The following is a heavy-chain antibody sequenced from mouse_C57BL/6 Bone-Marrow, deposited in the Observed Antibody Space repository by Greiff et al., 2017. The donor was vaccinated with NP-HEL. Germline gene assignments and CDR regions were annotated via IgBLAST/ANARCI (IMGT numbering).Heavy chain of an antibody. D-gene: IGHD1-1*02. CDR3: ARRYGLAY. V-gene: IGHV5-9*01. CDR2: ISGGGGNT. J-gene: IGHJ3*01. CDR1: RFTFSSYT. Sequence: EVKVVESGGGLVKPGGSLKLSCAASRFTFSSYTMSWVRQTPEKRLEWVATISGGGGNTYYPDSVKGRFTISRDNAKNTLYLQMSSLRSEDTALYYCARRYGLAYWGQGTLVTVSA.